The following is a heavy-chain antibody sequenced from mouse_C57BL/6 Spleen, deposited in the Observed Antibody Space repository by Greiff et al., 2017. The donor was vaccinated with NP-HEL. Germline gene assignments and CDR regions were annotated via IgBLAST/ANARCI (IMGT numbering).Heavy chain of an antibody. Sequence: EVQLQQSGPELVKPGASVKIPCKASGYTFTDYNMDWVKQSHGKSLEWIGDINPNNGGTIYNQKFKGKATLTVDKSSSTAYMELRSLTSEDTAVYYCARFVTSYWYFDVWGTGTTVTVSS. CDR1: GYTFTDYN. CDR2: INPNNGGT. J-gene: IGHJ1*03. CDR3: ARFVTSYWYFDV. V-gene: IGHV1-18*01.